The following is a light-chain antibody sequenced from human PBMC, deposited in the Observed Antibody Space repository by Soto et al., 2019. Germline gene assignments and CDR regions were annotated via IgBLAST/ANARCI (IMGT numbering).Light chain of an antibody. J-gene: IGKJ1*01. CDR1: QSISRY. Sequence: DIQMTQSPSSLSASVGDRITITCRASQSISRYLNWYQHKPGKAPKLLINAASSLERGVPSRFSGGGSGTDFTLNISSLQPDDFATFYCQQHYRATPWTCGPGTKVEVK. CDR2: AAS. CDR3: QQHYRATPWT. V-gene: IGKV1-39*01.